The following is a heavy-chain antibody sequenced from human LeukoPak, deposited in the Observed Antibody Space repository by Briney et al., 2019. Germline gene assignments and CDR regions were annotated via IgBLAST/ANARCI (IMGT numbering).Heavy chain of an antibody. D-gene: IGHD1-1*01. J-gene: IGHJ4*02. CDR2: MNPNSGNT. CDR1: GYTFTSYD. Sequence: ASVKVSCKASGYTFTSYDINWVRQATGQGLEWMGWMNPNSGNTGYAQKFQGRVTITRNTSISTAYMELSSLRSEDTAVYYCARAPENMETTPYYFDYWGQGTLVTVSS. CDR3: ARAPENMETTPYYFDY. V-gene: IGHV1-8*03.